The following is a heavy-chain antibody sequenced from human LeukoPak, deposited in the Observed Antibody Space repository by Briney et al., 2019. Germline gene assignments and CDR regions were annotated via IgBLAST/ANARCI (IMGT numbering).Heavy chain of an antibody. CDR1: GFTFSSYA. J-gene: IGHJ4*02. D-gene: IGHD3-22*01. CDR3: AKDRASYYYDSSGPV. V-gene: IGHV3-23*01. CDR2: ISGSVGST. Sequence: GGSLRLSCAASGFTFSSYAMSWVRQAPGKGLEWVSAISGSVGSTYYADSVKGRFTISRDNSKNTLYLQMNSLRAEDTAVYYCAKDRASYYYDSSGPVWGQGTLVTVSS.